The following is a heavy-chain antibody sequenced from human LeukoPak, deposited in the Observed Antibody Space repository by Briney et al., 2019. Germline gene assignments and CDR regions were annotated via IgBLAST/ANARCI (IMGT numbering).Heavy chain of an antibody. Sequence: GSLRLSCAASGFTFSSYGMHWVRQAPGKGLEWVAVIWYDGSNKYYADSVKGRFTISRDNSKNTLYLQMNSLRAEDTAVYYCARGYGDYPNAFDIWGQGTMVTVSS. V-gene: IGHV3-33*01. J-gene: IGHJ3*02. D-gene: IGHD4-17*01. CDR2: IWYDGSNK. CDR1: GFTFSSYG. CDR3: ARGYGDYPNAFDI.